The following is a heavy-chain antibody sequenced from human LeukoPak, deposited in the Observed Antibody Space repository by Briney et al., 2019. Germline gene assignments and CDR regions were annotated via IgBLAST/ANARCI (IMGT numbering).Heavy chain of an antibody. Sequence: PGGSLRLSCTASGFTFGDYAMSWVRQAPGKGLEWVGFIRSKANGGTTEYAASVKGRFTISRDDSKSIAYLQMNSLKTEDTAVYYCTRRLAYCGGDCWDAFDIWGQGTMVTVSS. J-gene: IGHJ3*02. CDR1: GFTFGDYA. CDR3: TRRLAYCGGDCWDAFDI. CDR2: IRSKANGGTT. D-gene: IGHD2-21*02. V-gene: IGHV3-49*04.